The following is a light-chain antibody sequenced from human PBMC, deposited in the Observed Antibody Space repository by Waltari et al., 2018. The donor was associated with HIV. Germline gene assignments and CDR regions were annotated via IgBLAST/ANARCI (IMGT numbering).Light chain of an antibody. Sequence: SELTQPPSVSAAPGQGVTHPLTGSSSNNGAHYDIHWYQQVRSRAPKADICGNSNRPSGVPDRFSGSKSGSSASLVITGLQSEDAADYYCQAYDSNLSGLFGGGTKVTVL. CDR1: SSNNGAHYD. CDR2: GNS. J-gene: IGLJ2*01. CDR3: QAYDSNLSGL. V-gene: IGLV1-40*01.